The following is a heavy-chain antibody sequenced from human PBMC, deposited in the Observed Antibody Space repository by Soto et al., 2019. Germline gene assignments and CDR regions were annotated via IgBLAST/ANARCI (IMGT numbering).Heavy chain of an antibody. D-gene: IGHD5-12*01. J-gene: IGHJ4*02. Sequence: GGSLRLSCAASGFTFSSYGMHWVRQAPGKGLEWVAVISYDGSNKYYADSVKGRFTISRDNSKNTLYLQMNSLRAEDTAVYYCAKGRRGYSGYDYLPSAYWGQGTLVTVSS. CDR2: ISYDGSNK. CDR3: AKGRRGYSGYDYLPSAY. CDR1: GFTFSSYG. V-gene: IGHV3-30*18.